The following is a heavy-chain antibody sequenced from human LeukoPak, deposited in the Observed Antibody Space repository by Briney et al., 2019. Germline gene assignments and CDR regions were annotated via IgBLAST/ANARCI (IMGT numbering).Heavy chain of an antibody. V-gene: IGHV1-2*06. D-gene: IGHD6-13*01. CDR3: ARERGYSSSWYLL. CDR2: INPNSGGT. Sequence: ASVKVSCEASGYTFTGYYMHWVRQAPGQGLEWMGRINPNSGGTNYAQKFQGRVTMTRDTSISTAYMELSRLRSDDTAVYYCARERGYSSSWYLLWGQGTLVTVSS. J-gene: IGHJ4*02. CDR1: GYTFTGYY.